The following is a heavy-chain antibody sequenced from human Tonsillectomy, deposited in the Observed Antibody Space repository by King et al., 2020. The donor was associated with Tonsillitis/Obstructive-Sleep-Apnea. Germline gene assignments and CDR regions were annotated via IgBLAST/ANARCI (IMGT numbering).Heavy chain of an antibody. Sequence: TLKESGPVLVKPTETLTLTCTVSGFSLSNARMGVSWIRQPPGKALEWLAHIFSNDEKSYSTSLKSRLTISKDTSKSQVVLTMTNMDPVDTATYYWSRILDDFWSGYYPPDYFDYWGQGTLVTVSS. CDR1: GFSLSNARMG. V-gene: IGHV2-26*01. D-gene: IGHD3-3*01. J-gene: IGHJ4*02. CDR3: SRILDDFWSGYYPPDYFDY. CDR2: IFSNDEK.